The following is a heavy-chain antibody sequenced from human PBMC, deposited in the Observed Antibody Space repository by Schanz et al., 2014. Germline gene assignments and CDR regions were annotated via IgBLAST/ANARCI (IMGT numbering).Heavy chain of an antibody. D-gene: IGHD2-2*01. J-gene: IGHJ3*02. Sequence: EAQLVESGGGLIQPGGSLRLSCAASGFTVSSNYMSWVRQAPGKGLEWVSVIYSGGSTYYADSVKGRFTISRDNSQNTLYLQMSSLRLEDTAVYYCAKDRLLGYQLQDAFDIWGQGTLVTVSS. CDR2: IYSGGST. V-gene: IGHV3-53*01. CDR1: GFTVSSNY. CDR3: AKDRLLGYQLQDAFDI.